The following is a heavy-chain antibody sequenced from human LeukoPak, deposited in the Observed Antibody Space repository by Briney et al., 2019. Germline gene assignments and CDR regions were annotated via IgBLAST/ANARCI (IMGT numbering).Heavy chain of an antibody. J-gene: IGHJ4*02. V-gene: IGHV3-21*01. D-gene: IGHD6-13*01. CDR3: ARDSYSSSRNDY. CDR2: ISSSSYI. Sequence: GGSLRLSCAASGSTFSSYSMNWVRQAPGKGLEWVSSISSSSYIYYADSVKGRFTISRDNAKNSLYLQMNSLRAEDTAVYYCARDSYSSSRNDYWGQGTLVTVSS. CDR1: GSTFSSYS.